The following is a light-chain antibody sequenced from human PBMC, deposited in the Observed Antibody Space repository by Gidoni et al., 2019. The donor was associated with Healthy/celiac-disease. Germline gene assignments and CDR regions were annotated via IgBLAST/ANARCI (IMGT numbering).Light chain of an antibody. Sequence: EIVMTQSPATLSVSPGERATLHCRASQSVSSNLAWYQQKPGQAPRLLIYGASTRATGIPARVSGSGSGTEFTLTISSLQSEDFSVYYCQQYNNWPRTFGQGTKVEIK. CDR1: QSVSSN. J-gene: IGKJ1*01. CDR3: QQYNNWPRT. CDR2: GAS. V-gene: IGKV3-15*01.